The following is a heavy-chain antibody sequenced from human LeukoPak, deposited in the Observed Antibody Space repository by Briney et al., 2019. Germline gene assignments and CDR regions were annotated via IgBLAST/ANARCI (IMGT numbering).Heavy chain of an antibody. V-gene: IGHV1-46*01. CDR2: INPSGGST. J-gene: IGHJ6*03. Sequence: ASVKVSCKASGYTFTSYYMHWVRQAPGQGLEWMGIINPSGGSTSYAQKFQGRVTMTRDTSTSTVYMELSSLRSEDTAVYYCARDFWSGYYRPYYYYMDVWGKGTTVTVSS. CDR3: ARDFWSGYYRPYYYYMDV. CDR1: GYTFTSYY. D-gene: IGHD3-3*01.